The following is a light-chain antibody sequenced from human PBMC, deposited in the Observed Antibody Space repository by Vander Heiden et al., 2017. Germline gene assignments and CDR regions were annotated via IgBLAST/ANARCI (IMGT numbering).Light chain of an antibody. V-gene: IGKV1-39*01. CDR3: QQSFSMSHT. Sequence: DIQMTQSPSSLSASVRDRVTITCRASQSISKYLNWYQQKPGKPPKLLIYGASILHSGVPSRFSGSGSGTNFTLNIRSLQPEDFATYYCQQSFSMSHTFGGGTKVE. J-gene: IGKJ4*01. CDR2: GAS. CDR1: QSISKY.